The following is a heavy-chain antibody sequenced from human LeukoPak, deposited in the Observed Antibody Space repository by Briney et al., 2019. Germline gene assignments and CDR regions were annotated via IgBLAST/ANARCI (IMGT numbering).Heavy chain of an antibody. D-gene: IGHD3-16*01. CDR3: ARARRVRRFYFDY. CDR1: GGSFSGYY. V-gene: IGHV4-34*01. J-gene: IGHJ4*02. CDR2: INHSGST. Sequence: SETLSLTCAVYGGSFSGYYWSWIRQPPGKGLEWIGEINHSGSTNYNPSLKSRVTISVGTSKNQFSLKLSFVTAADTAVYYCARARRVRRFYFDYWGQGTLVTVSS.